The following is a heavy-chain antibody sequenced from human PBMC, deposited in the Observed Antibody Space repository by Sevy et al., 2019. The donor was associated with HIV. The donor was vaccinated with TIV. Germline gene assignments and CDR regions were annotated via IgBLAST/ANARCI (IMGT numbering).Heavy chain of an antibody. J-gene: IGHJ6*02. Sequence: GGSLRLSCAASGFTFSSFAMHWVRQAPGKGLEWVTVITFDGSMKSYADSVGGRFTISGDNSKHTLYLQVNSLGAEDTAVYYCVREGTTPYVYGMDVWGQGTTVTVSS. CDR3: VREGTTPYVYGMDV. D-gene: IGHD3-10*02. CDR2: ITFDGSMK. CDR1: GFTFSSFA. V-gene: IGHV3-30*04.